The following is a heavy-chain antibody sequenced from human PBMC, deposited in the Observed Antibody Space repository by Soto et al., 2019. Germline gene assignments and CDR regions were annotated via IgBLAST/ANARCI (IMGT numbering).Heavy chain of an antibody. CDR3: ARWDIVVVPAAMLDAFDI. Sequence: GESLKISCKGSGYSFTSYWIGWVRQMPGKGLEWMGIIYPGDSDTRYSPSFQGQVTISADKSISTAYLQWSSLKASDTAMYYCARWDIVVVPAAMLDAFDIWGQGTMVTVSS. CDR1: GYSFTSYW. CDR2: IYPGDSDT. V-gene: IGHV5-51*01. D-gene: IGHD2-2*01. J-gene: IGHJ3*02.